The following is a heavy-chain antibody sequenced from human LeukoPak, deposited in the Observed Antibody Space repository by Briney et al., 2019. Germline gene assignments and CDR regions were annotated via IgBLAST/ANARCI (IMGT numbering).Heavy chain of an antibody. Sequence: PSETLSLTCTVSGGSISSYYWSWIRQPPGKGLEWIGEINHSGSTNYNPSLKSRVTISVDTSKNQFSLKLSSVTAADTAVYYCARGKPTGYSSSWRKNWFDPWGQGTLVTVSS. CDR2: INHSGST. D-gene: IGHD6-13*01. V-gene: IGHV4-34*01. CDR1: GGSISSYY. J-gene: IGHJ5*02. CDR3: ARGKPTGYSSSWRKNWFDP.